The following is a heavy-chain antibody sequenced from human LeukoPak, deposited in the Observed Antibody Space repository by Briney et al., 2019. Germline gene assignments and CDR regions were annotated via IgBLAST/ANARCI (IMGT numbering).Heavy chain of an antibody. Sequence: GGSLRLSCAASGFIFSSYAMSWVRQAPRKGLEWVSAISGSGGSPWYADSVRGRSTISRDNSKNTVYLQMKSLRAEDTAVYFCARDRDYPRDQFDYWGQGTLVTVSS. CDR2: ISGSGGSP. CDR3: ARDRDYPRDQFDY. V-gene: IGHV3-23*01. D-gene: IGHD4-17*01. J-gene: IGHJ4*02. CDR1: GFIFSSYA.